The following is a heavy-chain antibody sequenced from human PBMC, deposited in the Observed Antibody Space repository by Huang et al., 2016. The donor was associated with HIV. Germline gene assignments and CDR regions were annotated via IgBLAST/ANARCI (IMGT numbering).Heavy chain of an antibody. V-gene: IGHV4-34*02. CDR1: GGSLSGYY. CDR3: ARDATKNPRGWFDP. J-gene: IGHJ5*02. Sequence: QVHLQQWGAGLLKSAETLSLTCAVYGGSLSGYYGSWLRQTPGKGLEWIGEIIHLGSHKYNPALKSRVSISMDGSKKQFSLKLRSISDADTAVYFCARDATKNPRGWFDPWGQGTLVTVSS. CDR2: IIHLGSH. D-gene: IGHD3-10*01.